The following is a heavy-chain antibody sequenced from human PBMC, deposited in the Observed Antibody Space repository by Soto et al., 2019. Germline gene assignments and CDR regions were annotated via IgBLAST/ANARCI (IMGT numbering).Heavy chain of an antibody. D-gene: IGHD5-18*01. J-gene: IGHJ4*02. CDR3: ARDRRYSYGSFDY. CDR1: GGSFSGYY. CDR2: IYYSGST. Sequence: LSLTCAVYGGSFSGYYWSWIRQPPGKGLEWIGYIYYSGSTYYNPSLKSRVTISVGTSKNQFSLKLSSVTAADTAVYYCARDRRYSYGSFDYWGQGTLVTVSS. V-gene: IGHV4-34*09.